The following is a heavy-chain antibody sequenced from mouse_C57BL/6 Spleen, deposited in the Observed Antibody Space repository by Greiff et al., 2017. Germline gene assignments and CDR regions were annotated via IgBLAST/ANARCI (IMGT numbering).Heavy chain of an antibody. CDR3: ARKDDYYGNYFDY. V-gene: IGHV2-9-1*01. CDR2: IWTGGGS. D-gene: IGHD1-1*01. CDR1: GFSLTSYA. Sequence: QVQLMESGPGLVAPSQSLSITCTVSGFSLTSYAISWVRQPPGKGLEWLGVIWTGGGSNYNSALKSRLCISKDNSKSQVFLQMNSRQTVYTARYYCARKDDYYGNYFDYWGQGTTLTFAS. J-gene: IGHJ2*01.